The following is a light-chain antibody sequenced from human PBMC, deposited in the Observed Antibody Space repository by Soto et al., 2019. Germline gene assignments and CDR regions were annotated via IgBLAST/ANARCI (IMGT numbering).Light chain of an antibody. J-gene: IGKJ2*01. V-gene: IGKV1-27*01. CDR2: AAS. CDR3: QKYNSAPYT. Sequence: DIQMTQSPSSLSASVGDRVTITCRASQGISNYLAWYQQKPGKVPKLLIYAASTLQSGVPSRFSGSGSGTDFTLTIRCLQPEDVASYYCQKYNSAPYTFGQGTKLEIK. CDR1: QGISNY.